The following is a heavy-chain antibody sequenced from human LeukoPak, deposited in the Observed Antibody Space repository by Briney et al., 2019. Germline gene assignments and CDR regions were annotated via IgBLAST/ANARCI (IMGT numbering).Heavy chain of an antibody. CDR3: ARDLCSGGSCYFDY. V-gene: IGHV1-18*01. D-gene: IGHD2-15*01. J-gene: IGHJ4*02. CDR1: GYTFTSYG. Sequence: ASVKVSCKVSGYTFTSYGISWVRQAPGQGLEWMGWISAYNGNTNYAQKLQGRVTMTTDTSTSTAYMELRSLRSDDTAVYYCARDLCSGGSCYFDYWGQGTLVTVSS. CDR2: ISAYNGNT.